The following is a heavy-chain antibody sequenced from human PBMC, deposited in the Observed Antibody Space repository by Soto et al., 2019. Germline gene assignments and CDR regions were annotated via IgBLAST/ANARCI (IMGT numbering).Heavy chain of an antibody. CDR3: AIPYFDWSYFDY. D-gene: IGHD3-9*01. CDR2: IHGSGGAT. CDR1: GFTFSNYA. V-gene: IGHV3-23*01. J-gene: IGHJ4*02. Sequence: GGSLRLSCVASGFTFSNYAMSWVRQAPGKGLEWVSSIHGSGGATYYAESVKGRFTISRDNSKNTLYLQMNSLRAEDTVVYYCAIPYFDWSYFDYWGQGTLVTVSS.